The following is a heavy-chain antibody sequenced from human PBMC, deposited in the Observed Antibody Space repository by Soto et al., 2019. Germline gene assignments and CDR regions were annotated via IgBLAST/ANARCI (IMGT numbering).Heavy chain of an antibody. J-gene: IGHJ4*02. CDR1: GYFFSRHG. Sequence: VESRKISCKGSGYFFSRHGIGWVRQMPGKGLEWIGFIYPGDSDTKYSPSFQGQVTISADKSTNTAYLQWSTLKASDTAMYYCGRSPGLIPTVMEDWGQGTLVTVSS. D-gene: IGHD4-17*01. CDR2: IYPGDSDT. CDR3: GRSPGLIPTVMED. V-gene: IGHV5-51*01.